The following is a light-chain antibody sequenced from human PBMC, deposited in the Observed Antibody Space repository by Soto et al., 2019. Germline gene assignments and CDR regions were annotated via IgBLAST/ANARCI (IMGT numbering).Light chain of an antibody. V-gene: IGLV2-14*01. Sequence: VLTQPASVSGSPGQSITISCTGTSSDVGGYNYVSWYQQHPGKVPKLMIYDVSNRPSGVSNRFSGSKSGNTASLTISGLQAEDEADYYCISYTSSSTWVFGGGTQLTVL. CDR2: DVS. CDR3: ISYTSSSTWV. CDR1: SSDVGGYNY. J-gene: IGLJ3*02.